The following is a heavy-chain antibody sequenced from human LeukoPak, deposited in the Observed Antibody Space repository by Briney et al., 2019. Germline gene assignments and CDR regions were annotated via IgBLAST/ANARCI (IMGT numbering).Heavy chain of an antibody. CDR2: IYYSGST. V-gene: IGHV4-61*08. CDR3: ARDLSDHYYGSGSYYAVWFDP. Sequence: SETLSLTCTVSGGSISSGGYYWSWIRQPPGKGLEWIGYIYYSGSTNYNPSLKSRVTISVDTSKNQFSLKLSSVTAADTAVYYCARDLSDHYYGSGSYYAVWFDPWGQGTLVTVSS. D-gene: IGHD3-10*01. CDR1: GGSISSGGYY. J-gene: IGHJ5*02.